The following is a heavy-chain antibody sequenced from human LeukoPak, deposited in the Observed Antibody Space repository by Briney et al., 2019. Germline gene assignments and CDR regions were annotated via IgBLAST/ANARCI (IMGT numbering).Heavy chain of an antibody. CDR2: ISGSGGST. CDR1: GFTFSGYA. D-gene: IGHD4-23*01. V-gene: IGHV3-23*01. CDR3: AKKDYYGGNSVDY. J-gene: IGHJ4*02. Sequence: GGSLRLSRAASGFTFSGYAMSWVRQAPGKGLEWVSAISGSGGSTYYADSVKGRFTISRDNSKNTLYLQMNSLRAEDTAVYYCAKKDYYGGNSVDYWGQGTLVTVSS.